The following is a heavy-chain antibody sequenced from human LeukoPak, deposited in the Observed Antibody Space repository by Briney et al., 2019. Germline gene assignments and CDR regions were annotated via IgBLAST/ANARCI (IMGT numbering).Heavy chain of an antibody. V-gene: IGHV4-59*01. Sequence: SGTLSLTCTVSGGSISSDYWSWIRQPPGKGLEWIGYIYYSGRTYYNPSLKSRITISVDTSKNQFSPKLSSVTAADTAVYYCARGFYSPHYWGQGTLVSVSS. CDR2: IYYSGRT. D-gene: IGHD4-11*01. J-gene: IGHJ4*02. CDR3: ARGFYSPHY. CDR1: GGSISSDY.